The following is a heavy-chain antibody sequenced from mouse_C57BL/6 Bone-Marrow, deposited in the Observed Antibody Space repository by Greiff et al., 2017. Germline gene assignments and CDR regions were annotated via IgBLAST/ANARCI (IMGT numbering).Heavy chain of an antibody. Sequence: QVQLKQPGAELVMPGASVKLSCKASGYTFTSYWMHWVKQRPGQGLEWIGEIDPSDSYTNYNQKFKGKSTLTVDKSSSTAYMQLSSLTSEDSAVYYCARDGGLYYGYPYWGQGTTLTVSS. CDR3: ARDGGLYYGYPY. J-gene: IGHJ2*01. D-gene: IGHD2-2*01. CDR2: IDPSDSYT. CDR1: GYTFTSYW. V-gene: IGHV1-69*01.